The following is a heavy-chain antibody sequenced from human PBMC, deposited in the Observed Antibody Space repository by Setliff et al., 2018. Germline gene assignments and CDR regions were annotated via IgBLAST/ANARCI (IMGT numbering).Heavy chain of an antibody. CDR3: AKVARGFWSGYYTYYYYYMDV. D-gene: IGHD3-3*01. CDR2: IRYDGSNK. Sequence: PGGSLRLSCAASGFTFSSYGMHWVRQAPGKGLEWVAFIRYDGSNKYYAESVKGRFTISRDNSKNTLYLQMNSLRAEDTAVYYCAKVARGFWSGYYTYYYYYMDVWGKGTTVTVSS. V-gene: IGHV3-30*02. J-gene: IGHJ6*03. CDR1: GFTFSSYG.